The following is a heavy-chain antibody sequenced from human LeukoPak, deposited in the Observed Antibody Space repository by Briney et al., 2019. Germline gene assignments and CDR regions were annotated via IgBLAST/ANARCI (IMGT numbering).Heavy chain of an antibody. D-gene: IGHD3-16*01. CDR3: AKGVDRFGNKAHFDY. V-gene: IGHV3-23*01. CDR1: GLTFSSYA. Sequence: GGSLRLSCAASGLTFSSYAMSWVRLAPGKGLEWVSVIGGSGGSTYYADSVKGRFITSRDNSKNTLYLQMNSLRAEDTALYYCAKGVDRFGNKAHFDYWGQGTLVSVSS. J-gene: IGHJ4*02. CDR2: IGGSGGST.